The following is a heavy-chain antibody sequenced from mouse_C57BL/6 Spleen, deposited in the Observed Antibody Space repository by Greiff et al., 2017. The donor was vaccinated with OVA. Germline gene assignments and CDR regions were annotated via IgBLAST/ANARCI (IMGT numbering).Heavy chain of an antibody. J-gene: IGHJ3*01. CDR1: GFNIKDDY. V-gene: IGHV14-4*01. CDR2: IDPENGDT. CDR3: TTPQLRLLFAY. Sequence: EVKLVESGAELVRPGASVKLSCTASGFNIKDDYMHWVKQRPEQGLEWIGWIDPENGDTEYASKFQGKATITADTSSNTAYLQLSSLTSEDTAVYYCTTPQLRLLFAYWGQGTLVTVSA. D-gene: IGHD3-2*02.